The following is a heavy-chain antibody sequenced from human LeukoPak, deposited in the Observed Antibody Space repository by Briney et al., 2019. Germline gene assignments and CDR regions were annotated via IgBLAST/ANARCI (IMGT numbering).Heavy chain of an antibody. D-gene: IGHD6-19*01. CDR3: ARGGSSGWYGWFGP. CDR2: ISAYNGNT. Sequence: ALVKVSCNSSGYTFTSYGISWVRQAPAQGLEWMGWISAYNGNTNYAQKLQGRVTMTTDTSTSTAYMELRSLRIDDLAVYYWARGGSSGWYGWFGPWGQGTLVTVSS. CDR1: GYTFTSYG. V-gene: IGHV1-18*03. J-gene: IGHJ5*02.